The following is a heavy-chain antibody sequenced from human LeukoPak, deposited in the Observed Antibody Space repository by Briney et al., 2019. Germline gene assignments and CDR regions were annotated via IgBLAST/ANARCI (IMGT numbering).Heavy chain of an antibody. V-gene: IGHV3-7*01. Sequence: PGGSLRLSCAASGFTFSSYWMSWVRQAPGKGLEWVANIKQDGSEKYYVDSVKGRFTISRDNAKNSLYLQMNSLRAEDTAVYYCARVYMRNYDSGTFDYWGQGTLVTVSS. CDR2: IKQDGSEK. CDR3: ARVYMRNYDSGTFDY. CDR1: GFTFSSYW. J-gene: IGHJ4*02. D-gene: IGHD3-22*01.